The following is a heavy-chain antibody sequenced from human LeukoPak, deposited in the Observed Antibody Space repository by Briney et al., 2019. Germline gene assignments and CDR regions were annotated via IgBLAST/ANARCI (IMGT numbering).Heavy chain of an antibody. V-gene: IGHV3-23*01. D-gene: IGHD5-18*01. CDR2: ISGSGGST. CDR1: GFTFSSFA. J-gene: IGHJ4*02. Sequence: GGSLRLSCAASGFTFSSFAMSWVRQAPGKGLEWVAAISGSGGSTYYADSVKGRFSISRDNSKDTLYLHMNSLRADDTAVYYCAKDHTPYKYGYVGDYWGQGTLVTVSS. CDR3: AKDHTPYKYGYVGDY.